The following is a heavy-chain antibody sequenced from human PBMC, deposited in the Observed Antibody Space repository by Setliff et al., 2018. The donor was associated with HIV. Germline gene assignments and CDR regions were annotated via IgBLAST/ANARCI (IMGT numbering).Heavy chain of an antibody. CDR3: ARHSPVTTEDYMDV. CDR2: IYHSGAA. D-gene: IGHD4-17*01. Sequence: SETLSLTCTLSGDSVTTPHYWGWIRQPPGKGLEWVGSIYHSGAAYFTPSLKSRVTLSVDTSKNQFFLRLTSVSAADTGLYFCARHSPVTTEDYMDVWGKGTTVTVSS. J-gene: IGHJ6*03. CDR1: GDSVTTPHY. V-gene: IGHV4-38-2*02.